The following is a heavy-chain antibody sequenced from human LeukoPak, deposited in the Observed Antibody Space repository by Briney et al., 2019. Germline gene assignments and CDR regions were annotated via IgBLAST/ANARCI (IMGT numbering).Heavy chain of an antibody. V-gene: IGHV4-38-2*02. D-gene: IGHD2-15*01. J-gene: IGHJ4*02. CDR3: ARDSVSKYCSGGRCDTYYFDY. CDR1: GYSISSGYY. Sequence: SEPLPLTFAVSGYSISSGYYWGWIRQPPGKGLEWIGSIYHSGSTYYNPSLKSRVTISVDTSKNQFSLKLSSVTAADTAVYYCARDSVSKYCSGGRCDTYYFDYWGQGTLVTVSS. CDR2: IYHSGST.